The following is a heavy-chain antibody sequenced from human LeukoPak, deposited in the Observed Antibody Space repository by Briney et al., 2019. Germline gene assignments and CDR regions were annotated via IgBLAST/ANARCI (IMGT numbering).Heavy chain of an antibody. J-gene: IGHJ4*02. V-gene: IGHV3-74*01. Sequence: GGSLRLSCAASGFTFSSYWMHWVRQAPGEGLVWVSRINSDGSTTTYADSVKGRFTISRDNAKNTLYLQMNSLRAEDTAVYYCARGRGSGASDYWGQGTLVTVSS. CDR2: INSDGSTT. D-gene: IGHD6-19*01. CDR3: ARGRGSGASDY. CDR1: GFTFSSYW.